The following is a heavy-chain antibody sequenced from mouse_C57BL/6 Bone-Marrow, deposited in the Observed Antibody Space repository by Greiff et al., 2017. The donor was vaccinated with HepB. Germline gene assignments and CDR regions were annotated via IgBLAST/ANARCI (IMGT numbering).Heavy chain of an antibody. J-gene: IGHJ1*03. CDR3: AREHWYFDV. CDR2: ISYSGST. Sequence: EVQGVESGPGMVKPSQSLSLTCTVTGYSITSGYDWHWIRHFPGNKLEWMGYISYSGSTNYNPSLKSRISITHDTSKNHFFLKLNSVTTEDTATYYCAREHWYFDVWGTGTTVTVSS. V-gene: IGHV3-1*01. CDR1: GYSITSGYD.